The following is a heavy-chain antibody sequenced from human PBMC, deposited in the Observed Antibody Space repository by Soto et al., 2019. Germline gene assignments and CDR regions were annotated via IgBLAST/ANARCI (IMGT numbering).Heavy chain of an antibody. Sequence: QVQLVQSGAEVKKPGSSVKVSCKASGGTFSSYAISWVRQAPGQGLEWMGGIIPIFGTANYAQKFQGRVTITADKSTSTAYMELSSLRSEDTAVYYCASFGRYGSGSYYPQYYYYGMDVWGQGTTDTVSS. D-gene: IGHD3-10*01. CDR1: GGTFSSYA. CDR3: ASFGRYGSGSYYPQYYYYGMDV. CDR2: IIPIFGTA. J-gene: IGHJ6*02. V-gene: IGHV1-69*06.